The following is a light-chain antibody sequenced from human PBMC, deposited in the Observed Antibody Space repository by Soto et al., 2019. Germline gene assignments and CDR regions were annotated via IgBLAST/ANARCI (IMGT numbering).Light chain of an antibody. V-gene: IGKV3-20*01. J-gene: IGKJ3*01. CDR1: QRVTNNY. CDR3: QQYGSSPLFT. CDR2: GAS. Sequence: EIVLSQSPGTLSLSPGERATLCCRASQRVTNNYLAWYQQKRGLAPRLLIFGASSRATGIPDRFGGSGSGTDFTLTISSLEPEDFAVYYCQQYGSSPLFTFGPGTKVDFK.